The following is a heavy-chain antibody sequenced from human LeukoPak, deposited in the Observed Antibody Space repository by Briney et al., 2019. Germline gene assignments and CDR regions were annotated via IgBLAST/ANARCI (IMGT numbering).Heavy chain of an antibody. CDR3: ARAGSSSRWVNDY. D-gene: IGHD6-13*01. J-gene: IGHJ4*02. Sequence: GASVKVSCKASGYTFTGYYMHWVRQAPGQGLEWMGWINPNSGGTNYAQKFQGRVTMTRDTSIGTAYMELSRLTSDDTAVYYCARAGSSSRWVNDYWGQGTLVTVSS. CDR2: INPNSGGT. V-gene: IGHV1-2*02. CDR1: GYTFTGYY.